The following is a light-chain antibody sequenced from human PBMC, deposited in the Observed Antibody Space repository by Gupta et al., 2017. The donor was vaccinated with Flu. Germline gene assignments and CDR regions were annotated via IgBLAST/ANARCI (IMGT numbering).Light chain of an antibody. V-gene: IGLV3-1*01. CDR2: QDN. Sequence: PGQTASITCSGDKLGDKYACWYQQKPGQSPVLVIYQDNKRPSGIPERFSGSNSGNTATLTISGTQAMDEADYYCQAWDSSTAWVFGGGTKLTVL. CDR3: QAWDSSTAWV. CDR1: KLGDKY. J-gene: IGLJ3*02.